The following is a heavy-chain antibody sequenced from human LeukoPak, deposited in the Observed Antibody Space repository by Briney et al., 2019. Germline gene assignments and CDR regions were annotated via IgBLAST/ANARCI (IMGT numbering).Heavy chain of an antibody. CDR1: GYTFTSYG. Sequence: ASVKVSCKASGYTFTSYGISWVRQAPGQGLEWMGWISAYNGNTNYVQKLQGRVTMTTDTSTSTAYMELSSLRSEDTAVYYCARDNSVRDEAWWFNPWGQGTLVTVSS. J-gene: IGHJ5*02. CDR3: ARDNSVRDEAWWFNP. D-gene: IGHD5-24*01. V-gene: IGHV1-18*01. CDR2: ISAYNGNT.